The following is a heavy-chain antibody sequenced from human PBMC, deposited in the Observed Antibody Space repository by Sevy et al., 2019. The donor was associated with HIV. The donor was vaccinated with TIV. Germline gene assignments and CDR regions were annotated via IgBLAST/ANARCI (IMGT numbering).Heavy chain of an antibody. V-gene: IGHV3-53*01. CDR3: ARERGDYGDYGDYYYYGMDV. CDR2: IYSGGST. D-gene: IGHD4-17*01. CDR1: GFTVSSNY. Sequence: GGTLRLSCAASGFTVSSNYMSWVRQAPGKGLEWVSVIYSGGSTYYADSVKGRFTISRDNSKNTLYLQMNSLRAEDTAVYYCARERGDYGDYGDYYYYGMDVWGQGTTVTVSS. J-gene: IGHJ6*02.